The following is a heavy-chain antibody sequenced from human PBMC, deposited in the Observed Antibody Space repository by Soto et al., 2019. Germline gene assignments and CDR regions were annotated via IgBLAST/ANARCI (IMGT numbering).Heavy chain of an antibody. J-gene: IGHJ4*02. V-gene: IGHV3-23*01. CDR3: AKTGNYDILTGYSEDYFDY. D-gene: IGHD3-9*01. CDR1: GFTFSSYA. CDR2: ISGSGGST. Sequence: EVQLLESGGGLVQPGGSLRLSCAASGFTFSSYAMSWVRQAPGKGLEWVSAISGSGGSTYYADSVKGRFTISRDNSKNTLYLQMNRLRAEDTAVYYCAKTGNYDILTGYSEDYFDYWGQGTLVTVSS.